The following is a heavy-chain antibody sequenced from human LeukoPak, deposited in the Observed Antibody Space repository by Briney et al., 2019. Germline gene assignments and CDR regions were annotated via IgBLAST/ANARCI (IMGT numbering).Heavy chain of an antibody. D-gene: IGHD6-13*01. CDR3: AVYSSSSGLDY. J-gene: IGHJ4*02. Sequence: SETLSLTCAVYGGSFSGYYWSWIRQPPGKGQEWIGEINHSGSTNYNPSLKSRVTISVDTSKNQFSLKLSSVTAADTAVYYCAVYSSSSGLDYWGQGTLVTVSS. CDR2: INHSGST. V-gene: IGHV4-34*01. CDR1: GGSFSGYY.